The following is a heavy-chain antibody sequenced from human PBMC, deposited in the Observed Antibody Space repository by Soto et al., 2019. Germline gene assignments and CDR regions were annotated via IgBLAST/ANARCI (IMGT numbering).Heavy chain of an antibody. J-gene: IGHJ4*02. V-gene: IGHV3-53*01. Sequence: PGGSLKLSCAASGFTVSSKYMTWVRQAAGKGLEWVSVIYSDGSTYYADSVEGRFTISRDNSKNTLYLQMNSLRVEDTAVYYCASAAVTAPDYWGQGTLVTVSS. CDR1: GFTVSSKY. D-gene: IGHD2-21*02. CDR3: ASAAVTAPDY. CDR2: IYSDGST.